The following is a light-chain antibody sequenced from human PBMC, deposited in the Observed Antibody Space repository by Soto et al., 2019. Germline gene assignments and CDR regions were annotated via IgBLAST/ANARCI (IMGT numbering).Light chain of an antibody. CDR2: DAS. CDR3: QHYNSYSET. CDR1: QSISSY. Sequence: DIQMTQSPSSLSASVGDRVTITCRASQSISSYLNWYQQKPGKAPKLLIYDASSLESGVPSRFSGSGSGTEFTLTISSLQPDDLSTYYCQHYNSYSETFGQGTKVDIK. V-gene: IGKV1-5*01. J-gene: IGKJ1*01.